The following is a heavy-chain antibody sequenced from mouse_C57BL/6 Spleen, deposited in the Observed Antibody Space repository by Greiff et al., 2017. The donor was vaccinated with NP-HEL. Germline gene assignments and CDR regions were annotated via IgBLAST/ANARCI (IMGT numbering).Heavy chain of an antibody. Sequence: DVQLVESGGGLVKPGGSLKLSCAASGFTFSSYAMSWVRQTPEKRLEWVATISDGGSYTYYPDNVKGRFTISRDNAKNNLYLQMSHLKSEDTAMYYCARATVVTFWYFDVWGTGTTVTVSS. CDR2: ISDGGSYT. D-gene: IGHD1-1*01. CDR1: GFTFSSYA. J-gene: IGHJ1*03. CDR3: ARATVVTFWYFDV. V-gene: IGHV5-4*01.